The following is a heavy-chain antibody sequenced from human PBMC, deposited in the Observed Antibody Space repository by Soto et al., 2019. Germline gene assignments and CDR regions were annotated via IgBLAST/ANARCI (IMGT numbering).Heavy chain of an antibody. CDR1: GFTFSSYG. CDR2: ISYDGSNK. CDR3: AKDLDSSGWYDPYYFDY. D-gene: IGHD6-19*01. V-gene: IGHV3-30*18. J-gene: IGHJ4*02. Sequence: QVQLVESGGGVVQPGRSLRLSCAASGFTFSSYGMHWVRQAPGKGLEWVAVISYDGSNKYYADSVKGRFTISRDNSKNTLYLQMNSLRAEDTAVYYCAKDLDSSGWYDPYYFDYWGQGTLVIVSS.